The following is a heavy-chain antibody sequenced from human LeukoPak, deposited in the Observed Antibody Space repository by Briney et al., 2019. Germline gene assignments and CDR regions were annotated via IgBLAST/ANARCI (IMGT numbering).Heavy chain of an antibody. J-gene: IGHJ4*02. CDR3: ARGRTDMATFTGY. V-gene: IGHV1-8*01. Sequence: GASVKVSCKASGYTFTSYDINWVRQATGQGLEGMGWMNPNSGNTGYAQKFQGRVTMTRNTSIRKAYMELNSLRSEDTAVYYCARGRTDMATFTGYWGQGTLVTVSS. CDR2: MNPNSGNT. CDR1: GYTFTSYD. D-gene: IGHD5-24*01.